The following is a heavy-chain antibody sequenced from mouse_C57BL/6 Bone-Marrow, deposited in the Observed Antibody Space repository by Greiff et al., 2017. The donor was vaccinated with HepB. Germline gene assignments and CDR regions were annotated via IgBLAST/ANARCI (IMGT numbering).Heavy chain of an antibody. V-gene: IGHV1-22*01. CDR2: INPNNGGT. D-gene: IGHD2-1*01. CDR1: GYTFTDYN. CDR3: AGYYYGKGFDV. J-gene: IGHJ1*03. Sequence: VQLQQSGPELVKPGASVKMSCKASGYTFTDYNMHWVKQSHGKSLEWIGYINPNNGGTSYNQKFKGKATLTVNKSSTTAYMELRSLTSEDSAVYYCAGYYYGKGFDVWGTGTTVTVSS.